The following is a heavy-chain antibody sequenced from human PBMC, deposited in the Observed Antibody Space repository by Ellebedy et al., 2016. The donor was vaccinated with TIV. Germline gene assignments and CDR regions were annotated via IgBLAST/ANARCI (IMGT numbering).Heavy chain of an antibody. CDR1: GFTFSSYS. J-gene: IGHJ4*02. CDR2: ISYDGSNK. Sequence: GGSLRLXXAASGFTFSSYSMNWVRQAPGKGLEWVAVISYDGSNKYYADSVKGRFTISRDNSKNTLYLQMNSLRAEDTAVYYCARDGGSSGWYWPSSNRFDYWGQGTLVTVSS. CDR3: ARDGGSSGWYWPSSNRFDY. D-gene: IGHD6-19*01. V-gene: IGHV3-30*03.